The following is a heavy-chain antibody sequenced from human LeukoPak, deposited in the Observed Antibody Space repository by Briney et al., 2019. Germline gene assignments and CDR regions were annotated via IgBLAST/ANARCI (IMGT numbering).Heavy chain of an antibody. CDR3: ASRKTFSSSFDR. CDR1: GGSLSDYY. CDR2: INHSGRT. V-gene: IGHV4-34*01. D-gene: IGHD6-13*01. J-gene: IGHJ5*02. Sequence: PSETLSLTCVVYGGSLSDYYWTWIRQPPGKGLEWMGEINHSGRTNYNPSLKSRVTISLDTSQNQFALTLNSVTAADTAVYYCASRKTFSSSFDRWGQGTLVTVSS.